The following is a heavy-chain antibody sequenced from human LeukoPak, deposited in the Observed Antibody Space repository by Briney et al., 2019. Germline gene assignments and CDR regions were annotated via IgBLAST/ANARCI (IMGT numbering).Heavy chain of an antibody. CDR2: IRYDGSNK. CDR1: GFMLSSYG. D-gene: IGHD3-22*01. V-gene: IGHV3-30*02. CDR3: AKVYYYDSSGSGNDAFDI. J-gene: IGHJ3*02. Sequence: GGSLRPSCAASGFMLSSYGMHWVRQAPGKGLEWVAFIRYDGSNKYYEDSVKGRFTISRDNSKNTLYLQMNSLRAEDTAVYYCAKVYYYDSSGSGNDAFDIWGQGTMVTVSS.